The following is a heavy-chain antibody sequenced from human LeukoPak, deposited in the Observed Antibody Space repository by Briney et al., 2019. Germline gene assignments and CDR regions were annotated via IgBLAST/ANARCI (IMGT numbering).Heavy chain of an antibody. CDR2: IKQDGSER. CDR1: GFTFSSYW. V-gene: IGHV3-7*01. D-gene: IGHD4-23*01. Sequence: PGGSLRLSCAASGFTFSSYWMTWVRQAPGKGLEWVANIKQDGSERYYVDSVKGRFTISRDNAKSSLYLQMDSLRAEDTAVYYCARAIGKSEGYWGQGTLVTVSS. J-gene: IGHJ4*02. CDR3: ARAIGKSEGY.